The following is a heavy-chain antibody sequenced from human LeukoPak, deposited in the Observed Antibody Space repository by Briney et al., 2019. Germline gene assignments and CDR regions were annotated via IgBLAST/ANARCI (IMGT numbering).Heavy chain of an antibody. CDR2: IIPIFGTA. D-gene: IGHD4-17*01. J-gene: IGHJ6*03. CDR3: ARGDYEGYYYYMDV. CDR1: GYTFTSYA. Sequence: GASVKVSCKASGYTFTSYAISWVRQAPGQGLEWMGGIIPIFGTANYAQKFQGRVTITTDESTSTAYMELSSLRSEDTAVYYCARGDYEGYYYYMDVWGKGTTVTVSS. V-gene: IGHV1-69*05.